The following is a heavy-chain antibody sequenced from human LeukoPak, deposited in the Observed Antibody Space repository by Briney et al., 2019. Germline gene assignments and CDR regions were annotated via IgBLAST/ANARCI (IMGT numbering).Heavy chain of an antibody. CDR2: INHSGST. CDR3: ARVVDSSGYYYEIHFDY. J-gene: IGHJ4*02. Sequence: SETLSLTCAVYGGSFSGYYWSWIRQPPGKGLEWIGEINHSGSTNYNPSLKSRVTMSVDTSKNQFSLKLSSVTAADTAVYYCARVVDSSGYYYEIHFDYWGQGTLVTVSS. V-gene: IGHV4-34*01. CDR1: GGSFSGYY. D-gene: IGHD3-22*01.